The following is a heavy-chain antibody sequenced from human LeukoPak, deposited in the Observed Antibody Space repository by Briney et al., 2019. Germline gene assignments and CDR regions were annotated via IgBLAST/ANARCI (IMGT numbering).Heavy chain of an antibody. V-gene: IGHV4-30-2*01. J-gene: IGHJ4*02. CDR3: ARTGVPDSSGYPYLDY. D-gene: IGHD3-22*01. CDR2: IYHSGST. Sequence: SETLSLTCAVSGGSISSGGYSWSWIRQPPGKGLEWIGYIYHSGSTYYNPSLKSRVTISVDRSKNQFSLKLSSVTAADTAVYYCARTGVPDSSGYPYLDYWGQGTLVTVSS. CDR1: GGSISSGGYS.